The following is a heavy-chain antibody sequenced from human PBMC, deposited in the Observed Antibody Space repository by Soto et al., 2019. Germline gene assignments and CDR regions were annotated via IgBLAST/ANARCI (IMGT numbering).Heavy chain of an antibody. CDR1: GGSISSSSYY. V-gene: IGHV4-39*01. D-gene: IGHD3-10*01. J-gene: IGHJ5*02. CDR2: IYYSGST. CDR3: ARASMVRVVIITPPGTNLFDP. Sequence: PSETLSLTCTVSGGSISSSSYYWGWIRQPPGKGLEWIGSIYYSGSTYYNPSLKSRVTISVDTSKNQFSLKLSSVTAADTAVYYFARASMVRVVIITPPGTNLFDPWGQGSLVTVSS.